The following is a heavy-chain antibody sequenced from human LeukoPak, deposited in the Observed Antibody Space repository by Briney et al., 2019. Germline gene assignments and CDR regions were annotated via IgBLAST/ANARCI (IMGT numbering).Heavy chain of an antibody. J-gene: IGHJ4*02. D-gene: IGHD1-14*01. CDR1: GFTFSSYW. CDR3: ARVNRLGPRPSHY. V-gene: IGHV3-7*01. CDR2: IKQDGSEK. Sequence: GGSLRLSCAASGFTFSSYWMSWVRQAPGKGLEWVANIKQDGSEKYYVDSVKGRFTISRDNAKNSLYLQMNSLRAEDTAVYYCARVNRLGPRPSHYWGQGTLVTVSS.